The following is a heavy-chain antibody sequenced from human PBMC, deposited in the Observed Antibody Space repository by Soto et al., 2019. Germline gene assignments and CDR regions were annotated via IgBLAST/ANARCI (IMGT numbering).Heavy chain of an antibody. V-gene: IGHV3-9*01. CDR2: ISWNSGSI. J-gene: IGHJ5*02. CDR3: AKDRSAAAGTNGFGGWFDP. Sequence: PVGSLRLSCAASGFTFDDYAMHWVRQAPGKGLEWVSGISWNSGSIGYADSVKGRFTISRDNAKNSLYLQMNSLRAEDTALYYCAKDRSAAAGTNGFGGWFDPWGQGTLVTVSS. CDR1: GFTFDDYA. D-gene: IGHD6-13*01.